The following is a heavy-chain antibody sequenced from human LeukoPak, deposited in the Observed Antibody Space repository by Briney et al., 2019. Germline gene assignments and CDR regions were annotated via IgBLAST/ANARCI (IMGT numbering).Heavy chain of an antibody. V-gene: IGHV3-21*01. CDR2: ISSSSSYI. CDR3: ARDDYDFWSGYSDYYGMDV. D-gene: IGHD3-3*01. Sequence: PGGSLRLSCAASGFTFSSYSMNWVRRAPGKGLEWVSSISSSSSYIYYADSVKGRFTISRDNAKNSLYLQMNSLRAEDTAVYYCARDDYDFWSGYSDYYGMDVWGQGTTVTVSS. CDR1: GFTFSSYS. J-gene: IGHJ6*02.